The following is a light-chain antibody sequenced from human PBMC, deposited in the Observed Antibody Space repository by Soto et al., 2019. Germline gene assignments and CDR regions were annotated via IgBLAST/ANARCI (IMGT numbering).Light chain of an antibody. CDR1: SSDVGGYKF. CDR2: EVS. CDR3: GSYTGSIYV. V-gene: IGLV2-14*01. Sequence: QSALTQPASVSGSPGQSITISCTGTSSDVGGYKFVSWYQQHPGKAPKLMIYEVSNRPSGVSSRFSGSKSGNTASLTISGLKAEDEDDSYCGSYTGSIYVFGTGTKVTVL. J-gene: IGLJ1*01.